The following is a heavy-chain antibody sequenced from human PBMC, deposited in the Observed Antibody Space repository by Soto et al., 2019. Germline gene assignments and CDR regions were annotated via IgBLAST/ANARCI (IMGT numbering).Heavy chain of an antibody. CDR2: INSDGSST. Sequence: EVQLVESGGGLIQPGGSLRLSCAASGFTFSSYWMHWVRQAPGKGLVWVSRINSDGSSTSYADSVKGRFTISRDNAKNTLYLQMNSLRAEDTAVYYCARSAMGRLGAYDYWGQGTLVTVSS. J-gene: IGHJ4*02. V-gene: IGHV3-74*01. CDR3: ARSAMGRLGAYDY. CDR1: GFTFSSYW. D-gene: IGHD3-16*01.